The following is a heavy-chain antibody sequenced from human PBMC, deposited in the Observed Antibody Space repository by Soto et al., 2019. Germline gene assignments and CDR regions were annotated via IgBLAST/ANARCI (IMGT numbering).Heavy chain of an antibody. CDR1: GYTFTSYG. CDR2: ISAYNGNT. CDR3: ARDGVSYCGGDCYPAQDY. J-gene: IGHJ4*02. D-gene: IGHD2-21*02. Sequence: ASVKVSCKASGYTFTSYGISWVRQAPGQGLEWMAWISAYNGNTNYAQKLQGRVTMTTDTSTSTAYMELRSRRSDDTAVYYCARDGVSYCGGDCYPAQDYWGQGTLVTVSS. V-gene: IGHV1-18*01.